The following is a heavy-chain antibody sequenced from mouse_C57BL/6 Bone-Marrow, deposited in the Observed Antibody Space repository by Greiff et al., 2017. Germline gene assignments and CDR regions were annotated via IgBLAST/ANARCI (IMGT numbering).Heavy chain of an antibody. J-gene: IGHJ3*01. CDR3: ARAGNWGPFAY. V-gene: IGHV1-53*01. CDR1: GYTFTSYW. Sequence: QVQLQQPGTELVKPGASVKLSCKASGYTFTSYWMPWVKQRPGQGLEWIGNINPSNGGTNYNEKLKSKATLTVDKAPSTAYIQLSSLTSEDSAVYYCARAGNWGPFAYWGQGTLVTVSA. D-gene: IGHD4-1*01. CDR2: INPSNGGT.